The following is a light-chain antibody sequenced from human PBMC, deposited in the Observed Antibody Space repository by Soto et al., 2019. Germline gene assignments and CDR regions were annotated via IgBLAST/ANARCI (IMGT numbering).Light chain of an antibody. CDR1: QSLVYSGGNTY. J-gene: IGKJ1*01. Sequence: DVGMRQSPLSLPVALAQPASISCTSSQSLVYSGGNTYLNWFQQRPGQSPRRLIYKVSNRDSGVPDRFSGSGSGTDLTLKISRVEAEDAGVYYCMQGTYWPWTFGQGTKVEIK. V-gene: IGKV2-30*01. CDR2: KVS. CDR3: MQGTYWPWT.